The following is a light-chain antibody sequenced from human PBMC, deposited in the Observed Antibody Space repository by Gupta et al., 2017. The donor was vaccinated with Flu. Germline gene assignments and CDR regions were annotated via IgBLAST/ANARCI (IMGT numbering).Light chain of an antibody. J-gene: IGKJ5*01. CDR2: GAS. Sequence: EIVMTQSSATLSVSPGERATLSCRASQSVSSNLAWYQQKPGQAPRLLIYGASTRATGIPARFSGSGSGTEFTLTISSLQSEDFAVYYCQQYNNWPPTFGQGTXLEIK. V-gene: IGKV3D-15*01. CDR3: QQYNNWPPT. CDR1: QSVSSN.